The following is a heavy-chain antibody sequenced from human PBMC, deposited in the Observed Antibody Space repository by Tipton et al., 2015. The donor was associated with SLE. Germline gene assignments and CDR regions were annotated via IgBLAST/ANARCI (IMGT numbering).Heavy chain of an antibody. CDR2: ISSSGSTI. V-gene: IGHV3-48*03. J-gene: IGHJ4*02. Sequence: GSLRLSCAASGFTFSSYEMNWVRQAPGKGLEWVSYISSSGSTIYYADSVKGRFTISRDNSKNTLYLQMNSLRAEDTAVYYCAKSPKSSIYYFDYWGQGTLVTVSS. D-gene: IGHD1-26*01. CDR1: GFTFSSYE. CDR3: AKSPKSSIYYFDY.